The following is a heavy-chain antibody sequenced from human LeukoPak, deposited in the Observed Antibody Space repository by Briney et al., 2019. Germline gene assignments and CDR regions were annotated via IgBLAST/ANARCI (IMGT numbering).Heavy chain of an antibody. CDR1: GFTFSSYS. CDR2: ISSSNSYI. CDR3: AREDPNCSSTSCYYYYGMDV. J-gene: IGHJ6*02. D-gene: IGHD2-2*01. Sequence: PGGSLRLSCAASGFTFSSYSMNWVRQAPGKGLEWVSSISSSNSYIYYADSVKGRFTISRDNAKNSLYLQMNSLRAEDTAVYYCAREDPNCSSTSCYYYYGMDVWGQGTTVTASS. V-gene: IGHV3-21*01.